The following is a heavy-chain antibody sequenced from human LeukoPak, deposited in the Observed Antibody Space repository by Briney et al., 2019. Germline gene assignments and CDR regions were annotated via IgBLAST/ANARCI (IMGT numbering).Heavy chain of an antibody. V-gene: IGHV7-4-1*01. J-gene: IGHJ4*02. CDR2: INTDTRIP. Sequence: GASVKVPCKASGYTLSEYAVTWVRQAPGQGLEWMGWINTDTRIPTYAQDFTGRFVFSLDTSVSTAFLQIYSLKADDTAVYYCARGRRYCSSTTCYGMYYSDYWGQGTLVTVSS. CDR1: GYTLSEYA. CDR3: ARGRRYCSSTTCYGMYYSDY. D-gene: IGHD2-2*01.